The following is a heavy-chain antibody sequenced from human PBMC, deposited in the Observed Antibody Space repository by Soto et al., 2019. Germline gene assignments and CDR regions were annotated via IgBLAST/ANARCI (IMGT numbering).Heavy chain of an antibody. Sequence: EVQLVESGGGLVKPGGSLRLSCAASGFTFSSYSMNWVRQAPGKGLEWVSSISSSSSYIYYADSVKGRFTISRDNAKNSLYLQMNSLRAEDTAVYYCARGTYSSSPGYFDYWGQGTLVTVSS. V-gene: IGHV3-21*01. J-gene: IGHJ4*02. CDR2: ISSSSSYI. D-gene: IGHD6-6*01. CDR1: GFTFSSYS. CDR3: ARGTYSSSPGYFDY.